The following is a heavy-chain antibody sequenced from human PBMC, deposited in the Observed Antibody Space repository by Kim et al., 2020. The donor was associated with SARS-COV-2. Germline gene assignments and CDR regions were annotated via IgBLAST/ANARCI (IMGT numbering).Heavy chain of an antibody. J-gene: IGHJ4*02. D-gene: IGHD2-2*01. Sequence: GGSLRLSCAASGFTFSSYAMSWVRQAPGKGLEWVSAISGSGGSTYYAGSVKGRFTISRDNSKNTLYLQMNSLRAEDTAVYYCAKDHQGRDIVVVPAAQGDDYWGQGTLVTVSS. CDR1: GFTFSSYA. CDR3: AKDHQGRDIVVVPAAQGDDY. CDR2: ISGSGGST. V-gene: IGHV3-23*01.